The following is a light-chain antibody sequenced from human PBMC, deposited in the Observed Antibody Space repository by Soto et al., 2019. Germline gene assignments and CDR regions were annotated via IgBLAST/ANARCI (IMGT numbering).Light chain of an antibody. CDR2: RAS. V-gene: IGKV3D-20*02. Sequence: EIVLTQSPGTLSLYPGERATLSCRASQSVSSSYLAWYQQKPGQAPRLLIYRASARATGVPARFSGSGSGTEFTLTISSLEPEDFAVYYCQHRSNWPLTFGGGTKV. CDR3: QHRSNWPLT. CDR1: QSVSSSY. J-gene: IGKJ4*01.